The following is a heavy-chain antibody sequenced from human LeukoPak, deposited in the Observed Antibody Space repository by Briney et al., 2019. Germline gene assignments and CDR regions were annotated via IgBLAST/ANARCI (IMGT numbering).Heavy chain of an antibody. D-gene: IGHD2-15*01. V-gene: IGHV3-30*03. CDR2: ISYGGSNK. CDR3: ARVGPRYCSGGSCSNFDY. J-gene: IGHJ4*02. CDR1: GFTFSSYG. Sequence: QSGGSLRLSCAASGFTFSSYGMHWVRQAPGKGLEWVAVISYGGSNKYYADSVKGRFTISRDNSKNTLYLQMNSLRAEDTAVYYCARVGPRYCSGGSCSNFDYWGQGTLVTVSS.